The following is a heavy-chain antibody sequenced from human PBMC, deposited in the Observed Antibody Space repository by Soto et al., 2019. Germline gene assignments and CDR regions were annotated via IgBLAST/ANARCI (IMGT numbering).Heavy chain of an antibody. Sequence: PSETLSLTCAVSGGSISSGGYSWSWIRQPPGKGLEWIGYIYHSGSTYYSPSLKSRVTISVDRSKNQFSLKLTSVTAADTAVYYCARSVFPWGQGTLVTVSS. V-gene: IGHV4-30-2*01. CDR1: GGSISSGGYS. CDR2: IYHSGST. J-gene: IGHJ5*02. CDR3: ARSVFP.